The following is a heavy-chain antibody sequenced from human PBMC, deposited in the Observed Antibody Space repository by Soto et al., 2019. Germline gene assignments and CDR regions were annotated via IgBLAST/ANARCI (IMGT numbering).Heavy chain of an antibody. CDR3: AKDVVSLAAAGKFDY. CDR2: ISGSGGST. J-gene: IGHJ4*02. CDR1: GFTVSSYA. D-gene: IGHD6-13*01. V-gene: IGHV3-23*01. Sequence: GGSLRLSCAASGFTVSSYAMSWVRQAPGKGLEWVSAISGSGGSTYYTDSVKGRFTISRKNAKNTQYLHMNSLRAEDTSVYYCAKDVVSLAAAGKFDYWGQGTLVTVYS.